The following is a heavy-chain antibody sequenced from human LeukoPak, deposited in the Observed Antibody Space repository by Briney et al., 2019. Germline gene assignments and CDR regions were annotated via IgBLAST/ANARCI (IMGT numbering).Heavy chain of an antibody. CDR1: GGSISSYY. V-gene: IGHV4-59*08. J-gene: IGHJ5*02. D-gene: IGHD3-3*01. CDR3: ARHDSYCDFWSGPLGWFDP. CDR2: IYYSGST. Sequence: SETLSLTCTVSGGSISSYYWSWIRQPPGKGLEWIGNIYYSGSTNYNPSLKSRVTISVDTSKNQFSLKLSSVTAADTAVYYCARHDSYCDFWSGPLGWFDPWGQGTLVTVSS.